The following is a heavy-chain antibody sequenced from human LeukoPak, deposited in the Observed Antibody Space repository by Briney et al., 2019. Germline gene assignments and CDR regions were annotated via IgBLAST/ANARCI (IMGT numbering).Heavy chain of an antibody. V-gene: IGHV5-51*01. CDR3: AGRYCSSTSCNPYFFDY. D-gene: IGHD2-2*01. J-gene: IGHJ4*02. Sequence: GESLKISCKGSGYTFTNYYIGWGRQTPGKGLEWMGIISPGDSDARYSPSFQGQVTISADKSISTAYLRWSSLKASDTAMYYCAGRYCSSTSCNPYFFDYWGQGTLVTVSS. CDR2: ISPGDSDA. CDR1: GYTFTNYY.